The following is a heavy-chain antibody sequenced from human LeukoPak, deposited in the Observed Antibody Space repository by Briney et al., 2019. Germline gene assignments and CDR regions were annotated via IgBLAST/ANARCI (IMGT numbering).Heavy chain of an antibody. Sequence: PSETLSLTCTVSGGSISSSSYYWGWIRQPPGKGLEWIGSIYYSGSTYYNPSLKSRVTISVDTSKNQFSLKLSSVTAADTAVYYCGSSYYRYYFDYWGQGTLVTVSS. J-gene: IGHJ4*02. CDR2: IYYSGST. CDR3: GSSYYRYYFDY. CDR1: GGSISSSSYY. D-gene: IGHD3-22*01. V-gene: IGHV4-39*01.